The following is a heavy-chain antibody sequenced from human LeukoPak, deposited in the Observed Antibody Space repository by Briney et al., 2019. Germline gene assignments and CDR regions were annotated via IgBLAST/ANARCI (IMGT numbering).Heavy chain of an antibody. D-gene: IGHD3-10*01. Sequence: SETLSLTCTVSGGSISSYYWSWIRQPAGKGLEWIGRIYTSGSTNYNPSLKSRVTMSVDTSKNQFSLKLSSVTAADTAVYYCAREANYYGSGSYFEGTFDYWGQGSLVTVSS. CDR1: GGSISSYY. V-gene: IGHV4-4*07. CDR2: IYTSGST. CDR3: AREANYYGSGSYFEGTFDY. J-gene: IGHJ4*02.